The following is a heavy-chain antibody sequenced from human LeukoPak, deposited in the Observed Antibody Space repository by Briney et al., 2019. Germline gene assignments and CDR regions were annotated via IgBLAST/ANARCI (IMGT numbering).Heavy chain of an antibody. Sequence: GGSLRLSCAASGFTFSSYAMHWVRQAPGKGLEYVSAISSNGGSTYYANSVKGRFTISRDNSKNTLYLQMNSLRAEDTAVYYCAKDITMIVVVNAFDIWGQGTMVTVSS. V-gene: IGHV3-64*01. J-gene: IGHJ3*02. CDR1: GFTFSSYA. D-gene: IGHD3-22*01. CDR2: ISSNGGST. CDR3: AKDITMIVVVNAFDI.